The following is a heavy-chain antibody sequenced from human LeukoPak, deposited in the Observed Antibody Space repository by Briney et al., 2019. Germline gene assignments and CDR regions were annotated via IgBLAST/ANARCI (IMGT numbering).Heavy chain of an antibody. J-gene: IGHJ4*02. CDR2: IIPILGIA. D-gene: IGHD3-22*01. CDR3: ATHPDYYDSSGYYSGSSDY. V-gene: IGHV1-69*02. CDR1: GGTFSSYT. Sequence: SVKVSCKASGGTFSSYTISWVRQAPGQGLEWMGRIIPILGIANYAQKFQGRVTITADKSTSAAYMELSSLRSEDTAVYYCATHPDYYDSSGYYSGSSDYWGQGTLVTVSS.